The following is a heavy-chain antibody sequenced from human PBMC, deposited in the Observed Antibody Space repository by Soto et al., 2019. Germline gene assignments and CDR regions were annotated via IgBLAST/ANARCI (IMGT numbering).Heavy chain of an antibody. V-gene: IGHV1-8*01. CDR1: GYTFTSYD. CDR3: ARAPLPKQWLVSDWYFDL. CDR2: MNPNSGNT. D-gene: IGHD6-19*01. J-gene: IGHJ2*01. Sequence: QVQLVQSGAEVKKPGASVKVSCKASGYTFTSYDINWVRQATGQGLEWMGWMNPNSGNTGYAQKFQGRVTMTRNTFISTAYMELSSLRSEDTAVYYCARAPLPKQWLVSDWYFDLWGRGTLVTVSS.